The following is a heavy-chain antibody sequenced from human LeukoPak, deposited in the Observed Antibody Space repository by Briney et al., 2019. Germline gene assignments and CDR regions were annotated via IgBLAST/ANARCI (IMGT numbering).Heavy chain of an antibody. Sequence: ASVKVSCKASGYTFTSYDINWVRQATGQGLEWMGWMNPNSGNTGYAQKFQGRVTMTRNTSISTAYMELSSLRSEDTVVYYCACLSGYSSSWSGYWGQGTLVTVSS. CDR3: ACLSGYSSSWSGY. CDR1: GYTFTSYD. V-gene: IGHV1-8*01. CDR2: MNPNSGNT. J-gene: IGHJ4*02. D-gene: IGHD6-13*01.